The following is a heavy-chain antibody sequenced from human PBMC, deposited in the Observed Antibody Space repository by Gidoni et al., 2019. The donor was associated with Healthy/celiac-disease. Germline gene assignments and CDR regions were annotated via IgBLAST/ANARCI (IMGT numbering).Heavy chain of an antibody. CDR2: IIPIFGTA. Sequence: QVQLVQSGAEVKKPGFSVKVSCKASGGTFRSYALSWVRQAPGQGLEWMGGIIPIFGTANYAQKFQGRVTITADESTSTAYMELSSLRSEDTAVYYCARVPVTYYYDSSGYYFDYWGQGTLVTVSS. CDR1: GGTFRSYA. J-gene: IGHJ4*02. CDR3: ARVPVTYYYDSSGYYFDY. V-gene: IGHV1-69*01. D-gene: IGHD3-22*01.